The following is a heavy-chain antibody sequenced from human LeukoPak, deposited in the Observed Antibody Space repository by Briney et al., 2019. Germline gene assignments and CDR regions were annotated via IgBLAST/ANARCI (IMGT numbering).Heavy chain of an antibody. CDR1: GYSISSGYY. CDR2: IYHSGST. V-gene: IGHV4-38-2*02. CDR3: ARDPYSYGHDY. Sequence: PSETLSLTCAVPGYSISSGYYWGWIRQPPGKGLEWIGSIYHSGSTYYNPSLKSRVTISVDTSKNQFSLKLSSVTAADTAVYYCARDPYSYGHDYWGQGTLVTVSS. J-gene: IGHJ4*02. D-gene: IGHD5-18*01.